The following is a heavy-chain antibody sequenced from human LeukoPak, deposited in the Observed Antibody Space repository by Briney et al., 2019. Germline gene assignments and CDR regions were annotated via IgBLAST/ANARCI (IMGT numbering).Heavy chain of an antibody. CDR1: GFTFSSYA. CDR3: ARDSSGYVDY. J-gene: IGHJ4*02. Sequence: GGSLRLSCAASGFTFSSYAMHWVRQAPGKGLEYVSAISSNGGSTYYANSVKGRFTISRGNSKNTLYLQMGSLRAEDMAVYYCARDSSGYVDYWGQGTLATVSS. D-gene: IGHD1-26*01. CDR2: ISSNGGST. V-gene: IGHV3-64*01.